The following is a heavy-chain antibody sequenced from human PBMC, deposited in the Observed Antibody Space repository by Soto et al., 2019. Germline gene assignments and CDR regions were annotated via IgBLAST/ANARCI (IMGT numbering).Heavy chain of an antibody. J-gene: IGHJ4*02. V-gene: IGHV4-31*03. CDR3: ASLKIGEFHFDY. D-gene: IGHD3-10*01. Sequence: SETLSLTCTVSCCSISSCGYYWSWIRQHPGKGLEWIGYIYYSGSTYYNPSLKSRVTISVDTSKNQFSLKLSSVTAADTAVYYCASLKIGEFHFDYWGQGTLVTVSS. CDR1: CCSISSCGYY. CDR2: IYYSGST.